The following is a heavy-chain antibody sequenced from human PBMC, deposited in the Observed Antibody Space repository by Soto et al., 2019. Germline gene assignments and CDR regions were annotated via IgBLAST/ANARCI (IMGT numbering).Heavy chain of an antibody. V-gene: IGHV1-3*04. D-gene: IGHD5-12*01. CDR2: IYTGNGNT. Sequence: ASVKVSCKASGYLFITYGIHWVRQAPGQSLEWVGWIYTGNGNTKYSQKFQGRVSITRDISASTSYLELSSLTSEDTAVYYCVRSNNGYDYWGQGTLVTVSS. CDR1: GYLFITYG. CDR3: VRSNNGYDY. J-gene: IGHJ4*02.